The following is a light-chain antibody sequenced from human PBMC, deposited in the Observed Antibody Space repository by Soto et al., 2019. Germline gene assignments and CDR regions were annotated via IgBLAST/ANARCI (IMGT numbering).Light chain of an antibody. CDR3: QVWDDSTDHIYV. CDR1: NVGSKS. CDR2: DDS. Sequence: SYELTQPPSVSVAPGQTARINCGGNNVGSKSVHWYQQKSGQAPVVVVYDDSDRLSGIPERFSGSNSGNTATLTISRVEAGDEADYYCQVWDDSTDHIYVFGTGTKVTVL. V-gene: IGLV3-21*02. J-gene: IGLJ1*01.